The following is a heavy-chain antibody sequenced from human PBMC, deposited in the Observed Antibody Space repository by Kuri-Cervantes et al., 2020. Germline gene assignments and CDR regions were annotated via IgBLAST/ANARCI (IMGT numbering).Heavy chain of an antibody. V-gene: IGHV4-34*01. CDR3: ARGRQYYYYYYMDV. CDR1: GGSFSGYY. J-gene: IGHJ6*03. CDR2: INHSGST. Sequence: GSLRLSCAVYGGSFSGYYWSWIRQPPGKGLEWIGEINHSGSTNYNPSLKSRVTISVDTSKNQFSLKLSSVTAADTAVYYCARGRQYYYYYYMDVWGKGTTVTVSS.